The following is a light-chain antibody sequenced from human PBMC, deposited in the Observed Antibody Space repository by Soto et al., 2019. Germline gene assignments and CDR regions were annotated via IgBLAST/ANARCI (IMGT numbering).Light chain of an antibody. CDR2: DVN. Sequence: QSALTQPPSVSGSPGQSVTISCTGTTSDIDNYDSVSWYQQAPGTAPKLIIYDVNNRPSGAPDRFSGSTSGNTASLTISRLQAEDETDYFCASYTTTNILLFGTATKLTVL. V-gene: IGLV2-18*02. J-gene: IGLJ1*01. CDR3: ASYTTTNILL. CDR1: TSDIDNYDS.